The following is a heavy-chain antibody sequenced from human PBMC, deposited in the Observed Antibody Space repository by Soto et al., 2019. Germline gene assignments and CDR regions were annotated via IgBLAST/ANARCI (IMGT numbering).Heavy chain of an antibody. V-gene: IGHV3-30-3*01. J-gene: IGHJ3*02. CDR3: ARERCSGGSCYSDAFDI. CDR1: GFTFSSYA. D-gene: IGHD2-15*01. Sequence: VGSLRLSCAASGFTFSSYAMHWVRQAPGKGLEWVAVISYDGSNKYYADSVKGRFTISRDNSKNTLYLQMNSLRAEDTAVYYCARERCSGGSCYSDAFDIWGQGTMVTVSS. CDR2: ISYDGSNK.